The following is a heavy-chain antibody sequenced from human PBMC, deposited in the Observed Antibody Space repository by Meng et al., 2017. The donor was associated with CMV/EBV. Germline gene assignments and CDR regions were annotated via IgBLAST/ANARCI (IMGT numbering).Heavy chain of an antibody. Sequence: NDGMHWVRQAPGKGLEWVAVIWYDGSNKYYGDSVKGRLTMSRDNSKNTVDLQMNSLRAEDTAVYYCAKAGFSGSYYIGSGSQYYFDYWGQGTLVTVSS. CDR2: IWYDGSNK. J-gene: IGHJ4*02. V-gene: IGHV3-33*06. CDR1: NDG. D-gene: IGHD1-26*01. CDR3: AKAGFSGSYYIGSGSQYYFDY.